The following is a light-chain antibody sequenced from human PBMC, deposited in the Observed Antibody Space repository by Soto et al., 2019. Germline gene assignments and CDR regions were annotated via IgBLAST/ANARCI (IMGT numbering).Light chain of an antibody. V-gene: IGLV1-44*01. J-gene: IGLJ1*01. Sequence: QSVLTQPPSASGTPGQRVTISCSGSSSNIGSNAVNWYQQFPGTAPKLLIYTDNQRPSGVPDRFSGSKSGTSASLAISGLXXXXXXXXXCAAWDGSLNAYVFGTGTKLTVL. CDR2: TDN. CDR1: SSNIGSNA. CDR3: AAWDGSLNAYV.